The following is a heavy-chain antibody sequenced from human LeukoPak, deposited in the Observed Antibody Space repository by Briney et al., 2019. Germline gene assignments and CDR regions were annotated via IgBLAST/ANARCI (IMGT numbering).Heavy chain of an antibody. CDR3: ARDRAGARSYYYGMDV. CDR1: GFTFSSYA. V-gene: IGHV3-30-3*01. D-gene: IGHD6-19*01. CDR2: ISYDGSNK. Sequence: GGSLRLSCAASGFTFSSYAMHWVRQAPGEGLEWVAVISYDGSNKYYADSVKGRFTISRDNSKNTLYLQMNSLRAEDTAVYYCARDRAGARSYYYGMDVWGQGTTVTVSS. J-gene: IGHJ6*02.